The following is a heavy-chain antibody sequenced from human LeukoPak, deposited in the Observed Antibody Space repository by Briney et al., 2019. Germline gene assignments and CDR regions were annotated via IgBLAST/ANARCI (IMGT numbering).Heavy chain of an antibody. CDR3: AKDRPTVTTNYYYMDV. CDR1: GFTFSSYG. J-gene: IGHJ6*03. D-gene: IGHD4-11*01. CDR2: ISYDGSNK. Sequence: GGSLRLSCAASGFTFSSYGMHWVRQAPGKGLEWVAVISYDGSNKYYADSVKGRFTISRDNSKNTLYLQMNSLRAEDTAVYYCAKDRPTVTTNYYYMDVWGKGTTVTVSS. V-gene: IGHV3-30*18.